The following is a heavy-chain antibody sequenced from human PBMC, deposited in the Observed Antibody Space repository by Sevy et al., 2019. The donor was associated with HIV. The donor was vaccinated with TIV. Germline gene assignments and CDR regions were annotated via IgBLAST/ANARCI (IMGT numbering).Heavy chain of an antibody. Sequence: GGSLRLSCAASGFTFSSYGMHWVRQAPGKGLEWVAFIRYDGSNKYYADSVKGRFTISRDNSKNTLYLQMNSLRAEDTAVYYCAKMTGWELPNPYYYYGMDVWGQGTTVTVSS. J-gene: IGHJ6*02. D-gene: IGHD1-26*01. CDR2: IRYDGSNK. CDR1: GFTFSSYG. CDR3: AKMTGWELPNPYYYYGMDV. V-gene: IGHV3-30*02.